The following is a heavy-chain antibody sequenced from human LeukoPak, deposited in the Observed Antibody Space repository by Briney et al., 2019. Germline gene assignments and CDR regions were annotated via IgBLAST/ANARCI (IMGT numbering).Heavy chain of an antibody. CDR1: GGSISSSNW. D-gene: IGHD5-24*01. Sequence: SETLSLTRAVSGGSISSSNWWSWVRQPPGKGLEWIGEIYHSGSTNYNPSLKSRVTISVDTSKNQFSLKLSSVTAADTAVYYCAREKMATFIDYWGQGTLVTVSS. J-gene: IGHJ4*02. CDR2: IYHSGST. V-gene: IGHV4-4*02. CDR3: AREKMATFIDY.